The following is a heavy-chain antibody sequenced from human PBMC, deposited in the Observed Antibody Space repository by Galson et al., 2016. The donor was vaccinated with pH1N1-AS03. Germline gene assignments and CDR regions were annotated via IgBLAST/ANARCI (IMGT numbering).Heavy chain of an antibody. V-gene: IGHV4-34*12. Sequence: TLSLTCSVSTGSFRGAYWAWVRQPPGKGLEWIGEVILGRCNDCVPGENTKYAPSLKSRVAISIDTSRSQLSLTLTSVTAADTAVYYCARRPTGLDYWGPGSLVTVSS. CDR3: ARRPTGLDY. CDR1: TGSFRGAY. CDR2: VILGRCNDCVPGENT. J-gene: IGHJ4*02.